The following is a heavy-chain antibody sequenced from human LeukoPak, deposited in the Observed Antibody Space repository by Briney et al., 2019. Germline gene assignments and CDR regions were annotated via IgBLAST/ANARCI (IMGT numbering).Heavy chain of an antibody. Sequence: PGGSLRLSCAVSGFTFSIYGMTWVRQAPGKGLEWVSAICGSGCGGTTYYADSVKGRFTVSRDNSKNTLYLQMNSLTAEDTAVYCCAKDRGGSYPNWFDPWGQGTLVTVSS. D-gene: IGHD1-26*01. V-gene: IGHV3-23*01. CDR2: ICGSGCGGTT. J-gene: IGHJ5*02. CDR1: GFTFSIYG. CDR3: AKDRGGSYPNWFDP.